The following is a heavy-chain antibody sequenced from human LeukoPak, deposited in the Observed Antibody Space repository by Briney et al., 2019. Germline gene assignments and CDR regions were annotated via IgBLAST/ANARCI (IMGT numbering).Heavy chain of an antibody. CDR3: ARAERWLQLPDAFDI. Sequence: GGSLRLSCAASGFTVSSNYMSWVRQAPGKGLEWVSVIYSGGSTYYADSVKGRFTISRDNAKNSLYLQMNSLRAEDTAVYYCARAERWLQLPDAFDIWGQGTMVTVSS. CDR2: IYSGGST. V-gene: IGHV3-53*01. J-gene: IGHJ3*02. CDR1: GFTVSSNY. D-gene: IGHD5-24*01.